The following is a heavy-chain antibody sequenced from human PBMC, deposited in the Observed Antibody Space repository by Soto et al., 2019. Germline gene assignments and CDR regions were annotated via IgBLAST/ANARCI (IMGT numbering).Heavy chain of an antibody. J-gene: IGHJ4*02. CDR2: MNPNSGNT. Sequence: ASVKVSCKASGYTFTSYDINWVRQATGQGLEWMGWMNPNSGNTGYAQKFQGRVTMTRNTSISTAYMELSSLRSEDTAVYYCARGLAGDDYIWGSYRTYDYWGQGTLVTVSS. CDR1: GYTFTSYD. CDR3: ARGLAGDDYIWGSYRTYDY. V-gene: IGHV1-8*01. D-gene: IGHD3-16*02.